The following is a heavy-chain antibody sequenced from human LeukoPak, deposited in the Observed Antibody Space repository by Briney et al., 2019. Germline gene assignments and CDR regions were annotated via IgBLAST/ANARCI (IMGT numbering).Heavy chain of an antibody. V-gene: IGHV3-48*01. D-gene: IGHD6-6*01. CDR1: GFTFSSYS. Sequence: PGGSLRLSCAASGFTFSSYSMNWVRQAPGKGLEWVSYIDRSSSTIYYADSVKGRFTISRDNAKNSLYLQMNSLRAEDTAVYYCAREFSSSPRHFDYWGQGTLVTVSS. J-gene: IGHJ4*02. CDR3: AREFSSSPRHFDY. CDR2: IDRSSSTI.